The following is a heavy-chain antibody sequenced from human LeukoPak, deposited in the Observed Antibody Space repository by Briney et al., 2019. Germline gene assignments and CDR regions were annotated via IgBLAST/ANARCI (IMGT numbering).Heavy chain of an antibody. V-gene: IGHV3-33*01. J-gene: IGHJ4*02. CDR1: GFTFSSYG. Sequence: GGSLRLSCAASGFTFSSYGMHWVRQAPGKGLEWVAVIWYDGSNKYYADSVKGRFTISRDNSKNSLYLQMNSLRAEDTAVYYCARDVEGYCSGGSYYSSPSAFDYWGQGTLVTVSS. CDR3: ARDVEGYCSGGSYYSSPSAFDY. CDR2: IWYDGSNK. D-gene: IGHD2-15*01.